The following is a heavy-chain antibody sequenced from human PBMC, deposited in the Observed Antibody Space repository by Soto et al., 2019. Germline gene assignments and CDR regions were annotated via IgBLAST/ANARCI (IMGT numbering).Heavy chain of an antibody. CDR3: ARDSYSSSRKTGYLANWFDP. Sequence: SVKVSCKASGGTFSSYAISWVRQAPGQGLEWMGGIIPIFGTASYAQKFQGRVTITADKSTSTAYMELSSLRSEGTAVYYCARDSYSSSRKTGYLANWFDPWGQGTLVTVSS. CDR2: IIPIFGTA. CDR1: GGTFSSYA. J-gene: IGHJ5*02. V-gene: IGHV1-69*06. D-gene: IGHD6-6*01.